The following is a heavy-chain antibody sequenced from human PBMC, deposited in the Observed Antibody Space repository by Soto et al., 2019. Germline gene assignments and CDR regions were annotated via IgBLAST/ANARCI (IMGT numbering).Heavy chain of an antibody. CDR1: GYTFTSYD. Sequence: AXVKVSCKASGYTFTSYDIHWVRQATGQGLEWMGWMNPNSGNTGYAQKFQGRVTMTRNTSISTAYMELSSLRSEDTAVYYCARRGLYSSSSFDYWGQGTLVTVSS. CDR2: MNPNSGNT. V-gene: IGHV1-8*01. J-gene: IGHJ4*02. CDR3: ARRGLYSSSSFDY. D-gene: IGHD6-6*01.